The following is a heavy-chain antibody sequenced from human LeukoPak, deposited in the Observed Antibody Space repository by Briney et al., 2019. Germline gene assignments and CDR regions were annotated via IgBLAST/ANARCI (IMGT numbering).Heavy chain of an antibody. Sequence: PSETLSLTCAVYGGSFSGYYWSWIRQPPGKGLEWIGEINHSGSTNYNPSLKSRVTISVDTSKNQFSLKLSSVTAADTAVYYCARAKLMITVWGSGRTYYFDYWGQGTLVTVSS. CDR2: INHSGST. V-gene: IGHV4-34*01. CDR1: GGSFSGYY. CDR3: ARAKLMITVWGSGRTYYFDY. J-gene: IGHJ4*02. D-gene: IGHD3-16*01.